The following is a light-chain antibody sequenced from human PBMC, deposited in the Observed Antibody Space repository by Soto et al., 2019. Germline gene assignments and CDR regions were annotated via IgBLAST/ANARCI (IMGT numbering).Light chain of an antibody. Sequence: EIVMTQSPATLSLSPGERATLSCRASQSVSSSLAWYQQKPGQAPRLLIHGVSIRATGIPVRISGSGSGTEITLTISRLQSEDFAIYYCQQYHNWPWTFGLGTKVEIK. CDR2: GVS. CDR1: QSVSSS. CDR3: QQYHNWPWT. J-gene: IGKJ1*01. V-gene: IGKV3D-15*01.